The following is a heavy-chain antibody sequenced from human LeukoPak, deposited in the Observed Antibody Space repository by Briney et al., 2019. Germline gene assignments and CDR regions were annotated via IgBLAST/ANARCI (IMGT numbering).Heavy chain of an antibody. D-gene: IGHD3-22*01. V-gene: IGHV3-48*04. CDR3: ARGHNYDSSGYPY. Sequence: PGGSLRLSCAASGFTYSSYWMNWVRQAPGKGLEWVSYISSSGSTIYYADSVKGRFTISRDNAKNSLYLQMNSLRAEDTAVYYCARGHNYDSSGYPYWGQGTLVTVSS. CDR1: GFTYSSYW. J-gene: IGHJ4*02. CDR2: ISSSGSTI.